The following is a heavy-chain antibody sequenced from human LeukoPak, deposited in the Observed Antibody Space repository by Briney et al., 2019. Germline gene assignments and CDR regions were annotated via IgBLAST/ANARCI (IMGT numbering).Heavy chain of an antibody. CDR1: GDSISSFY. Sequence: SETLSLTCTVSGDSISSFYWSWVRQPPGKGLEWIGYMYNSGRTSYNPSLKSRVSISVDTSKHHFSLKLSSVTAADTAVYYCARLSFDYVGGAFDIWGQGTMVTVSS. J-gene: IGHJ3*02. CDR3: ARLSFDYVGGAFDI. CDR2: MYNSGRT. D-gene: IGHD3-16*01. V-gene: IGHV4-59*08.